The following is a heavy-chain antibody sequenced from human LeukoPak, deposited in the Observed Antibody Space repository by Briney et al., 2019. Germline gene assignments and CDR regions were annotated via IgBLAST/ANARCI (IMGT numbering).Heavy chain of an antibody. CDR1: GFTFSSYS. CDR2: ISSSSSYI. CDR3: AKEYSSSWATNYFDS. Sequence: GGSLRLSCAASGFTFSSYSMNWVRQAPGKGLEWVSSISSSSSYIYYADSVKGRFTISRDTSKNTLSLQMNSLRAEDTAVYYCAKEYSSSWATNYFDSWGQGTLVTVSS. D-gene: IGHD6-13*01. V-gene: IGHV3-21*04. J-gene: IGHJ4*02.